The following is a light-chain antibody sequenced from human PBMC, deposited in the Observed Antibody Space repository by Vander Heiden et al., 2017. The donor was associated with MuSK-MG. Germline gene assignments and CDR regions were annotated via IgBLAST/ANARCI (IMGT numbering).Light chain of an antibody. Sequence: QSALTQPASVSGAPGQSITIYCTGTSRHVGSYNLVSWYQPHPGKAPKLMIYEGSKRPSGVSKRFSGSKSGNTASLTISGLQAEDEADYYCCSYAGSSSYVVFGGGTKLTVL. CDR3: CSYAGSSSYVV. V-gene: IGLV2-23*01. CDR2: EGS. CDR1: SRHVGSYNL. J-gene: IGLJ2*01.